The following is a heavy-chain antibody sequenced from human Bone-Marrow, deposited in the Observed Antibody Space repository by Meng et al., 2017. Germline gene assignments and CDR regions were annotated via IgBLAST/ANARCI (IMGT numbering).Heavy chain of an antibody. V-gene: IGHV1-2*02. J-gene: IGHJ4*02. Sequence: ASVKVSCKASGYTFTSYDINWVRQAPGQGLEWIGWIKPYDGVTKHEQKFLGKVTVTRDMSTTTVYMEMSSLTSDDTAVYYCAVLEGGWGQGTPVTVSS. CDR3: AVLEGG. D-gene: IGHD1-1*01. CDR2: IKPYDGVT. CDR1: GYTFTSYD.